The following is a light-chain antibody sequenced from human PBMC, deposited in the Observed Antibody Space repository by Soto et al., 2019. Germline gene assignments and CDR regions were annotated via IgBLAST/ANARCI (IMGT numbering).Light chain of an antibody. CDR2: GAS. J-gene: IGKJ1*01. V-gene: IGKV3-20*01. CDR1: QSVRDN. Sequence: EILLTQSPGALAVSPGELATLSCRASQSVRDNLAWYQQKPGQAPRLLIYGASSRATGIPDRFSGSGSGTDFTLTISRLEPEDFAVYYCQQYGSSPWTFGQGTKVDIK. CDR3: QQYGSSPWT.